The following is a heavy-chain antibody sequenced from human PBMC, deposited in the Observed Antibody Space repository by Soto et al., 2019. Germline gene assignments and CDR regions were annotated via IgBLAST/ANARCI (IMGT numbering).Heavy chain of an antibody. Sequence: PGESLKISCKGSGYTFTNYWISWVRQTPGKGLEWMGRLDPRDSFTSHSPAFRGHVTISTDKSITTAYLQWSSLKGSDTAIYYCARQKSAVTHAFDIWGQGTMVTVSS. J-gene: IGHJ3*02. CDR3: ARQKSAVTHAFDI. CDR1: GYTFTNYW. CDR2: LDPRDSFT. V-gene: IGHV5-10-1*01. D-gene: IGHD4-17*01.